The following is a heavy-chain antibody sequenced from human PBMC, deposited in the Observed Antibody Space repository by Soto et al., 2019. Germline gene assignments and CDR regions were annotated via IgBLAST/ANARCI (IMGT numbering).Heavy chain of an antibody. CDR2: IYPGDSET. D-gene: IGHD4-17*01. CDR3: TRDLDYGGNSDSIDV. CDR1: GYSFTSYW. Sequence: PGESLKISCKGSGYSFTSYWIGWVRQMPGKGLEWMGIIYPGDSETKYSPSFQGQVTILADKSISTAYLQWSSLKASDTAMYYCTRDLDYGGNSDSIDVWGQGTMVTVSS. V-gene: IGHV5-51*01. J-gene: IGHJ3*01.